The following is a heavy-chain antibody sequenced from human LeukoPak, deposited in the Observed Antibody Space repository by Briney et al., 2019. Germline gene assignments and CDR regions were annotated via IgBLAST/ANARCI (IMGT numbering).Heavy chain of an antibody. CDR1: GFTFDDYT. J-gene: IGHJ5*02. D-gene: IGHD1-1*01. V-gene: IGHV3-43*01. CDR3: ARGRDVKLEPSNWFDP. CDR2: ISWDGGTT. Sequence: GGSLRLSCAASGFTFDDYTMHWVRQAPGKGLEWVSLISWDGGTTYYADSVKGRFTISRDNSKNSLYLQMNSLRTEDTAVYYCARGRDVKLEPSNWFDPWGQGTLVTVSS.